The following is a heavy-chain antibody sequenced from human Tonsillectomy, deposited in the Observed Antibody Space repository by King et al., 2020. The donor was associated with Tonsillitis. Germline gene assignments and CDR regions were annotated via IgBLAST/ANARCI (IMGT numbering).Heavy chain of an antibody. Sequence: VQLVESGGGLVKPGGSLRLSCAASGFTFSSYSMNWVRQAPGKGLEWVSSISSSSVYIYYADSVKGRFTISRDNAKNSLYLQMNSLRTEDTAVYYCATYHILTGHYTLGYWGQGTLVTVSS. CDR1: GFTFSSYS. D-gene: IGHD3-9*01. V-gene: IGHV3-21*01. CDR2: ISSSSVYI. J-gene: IGHJ4*02. CDR3: ATYHILTGHYTLGY.